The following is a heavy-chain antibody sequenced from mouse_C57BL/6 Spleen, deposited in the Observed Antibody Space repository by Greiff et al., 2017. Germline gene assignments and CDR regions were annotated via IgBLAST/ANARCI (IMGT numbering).Heavy chain of an antibody. V-gene: IGHV1-18*01. Sequence: EVKVVESGPELVKPGASVKIPCKASGYTFTDYNMDWVKQSHGKSLEWIGDINPNNGGTIYNQKFKGKATLTVDKSSSTAYMELRSLTSEDTAVYYCARRGFMGYAMDYWGQGTSVTVSS. CDR2: INPNNGGT. CDR1: GYTFTDYN. J-gene: IGHJ4*01. D-gene: IGHD1-2*01. CDR3: ARRGFMGYAMDY.